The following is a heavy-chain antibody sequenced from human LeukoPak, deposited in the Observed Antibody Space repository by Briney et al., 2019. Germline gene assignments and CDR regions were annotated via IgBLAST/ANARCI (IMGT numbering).Heavy chain of an antibody. J-gene: IGHJ5*02. CDR3: AAYDILTANWFDP. CDR2: FDPEDGET. V-gene: IGHV1-24*01. Sequence: GASVKVSCKVSGYTLTELSMHWVRQAPGKGLEWKGGFDPEDGETIYAQKFQGRVTMTEDTSTDTAYMELSSLRSEDTAVYYCAAYDILTANWFDPWGQGTLVTVSS. D-gene: IGHD3-9*01. CDR1: GYTLTELS.